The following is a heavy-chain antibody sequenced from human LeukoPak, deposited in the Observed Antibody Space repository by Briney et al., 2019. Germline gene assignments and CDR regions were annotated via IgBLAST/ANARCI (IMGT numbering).Heavy chain of an antibody. V-gene: IGHV4-59*01. CDR1: GGSISSYY. Sequence: SETLSLTCTVSGGSISSYYWSWIRQPPGKGLEWIGYIYYSGSTNYNPSLKSRVTISVDTSKNQFSPKLSSVTAADTAVYYCARASRGFGELYRPYNWFDPWGQGTLVTVSS. J-gene: IGHJ5*02. CDR2: IYYSGST. D-gene: IGHD3-10*01. CDR3: ARASRGFGELYRPYNWFDP.